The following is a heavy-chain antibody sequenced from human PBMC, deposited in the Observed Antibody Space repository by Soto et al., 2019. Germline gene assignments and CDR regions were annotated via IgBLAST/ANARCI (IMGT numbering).Heavy chain of an antibody. Sequence: PSETLSLTCTVSGGSISSYYWSWIRQPPGKGLEWIGYIYYSGSTNYNPSLKSRVTISVDTSKNQFSLKLSSVTAADTAVYYCARMGYSSSWYGVRWGQGILVTVSS. CDR2: IYYSGST. V-gene: IGHV4-59*01. CDR1: GGSISSYY. D-gene: IGHD6-13*01. CDR3: ARMGYSSSWYGVR. J-gene: IGHJ4*02.